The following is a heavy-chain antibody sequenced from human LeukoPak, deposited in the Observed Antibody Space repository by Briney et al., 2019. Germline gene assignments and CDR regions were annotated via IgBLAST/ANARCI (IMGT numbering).Heavy chain of an antibody. CDR1: GYTFTSYD. CDR3: ARSPAQLLPREVNWFDP. V-gene: IGHV1-8*03. Sequence: ASVKVSCKASGYTFTSYDINWVRQATGQGLEWMGWMNPNSGNTGYAQKFQGRVTITRNTSISTAYMELSGLRSEDTAVYYCARSPAQLLPREVNWFDPWGQGTLVTVSS. D-gene: IGHD2-2*01. J-gene: IGHJ5*02. CDR2: MNPNSGNT.